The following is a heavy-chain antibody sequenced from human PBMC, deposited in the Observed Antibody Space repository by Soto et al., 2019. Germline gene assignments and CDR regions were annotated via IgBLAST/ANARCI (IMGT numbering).Heavy chain of an antibody. CDR2: IYYSGST. J-gene: IGHJ4*02. CDR3: ARDLDSTGDYTII. D-gene: IGHD4-17*01. CDR1: GGSVSSGSYY. V-gene: IGHV4-61*01. Sequence: SETLSLTCTVSGGSVSSGSYYWSWIRQPPGKGLEWIGYIYYSGSTNYNPSLRSRVTISVDTSKNQFSLKLSSVTAADTAVYYCARDLDSTGDYTIIWGQGTLVTVSS.